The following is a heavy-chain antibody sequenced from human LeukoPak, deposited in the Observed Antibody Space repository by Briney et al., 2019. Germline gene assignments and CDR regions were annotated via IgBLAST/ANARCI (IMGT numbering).Heavy chain of an antibody. D-gene: IGHD3-22*01. CDR2: IYPGDSDT. V-gene: IGHV5-51*01. CDR3: ARLNRVRDSSGYYFDY. J-gene: IGHJ4*02. Sequence: GESLKISCKGSGYSFTSYWIGWVRQMPGKGLEWMGIIYPGDSDTRYSPSFQGQVTISADKSISTAYLQWSSLKASDTAMYYCARLNRVRDSSGYYFDYWGQGTLVTVPS. CDR1: GYSFTSYW.